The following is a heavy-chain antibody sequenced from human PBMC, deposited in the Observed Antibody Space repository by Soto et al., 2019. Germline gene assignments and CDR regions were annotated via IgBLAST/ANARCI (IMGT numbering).Heavy chain of an antibody. V-gene: IGHV4-61*01. D-gene: IGHD5-18*01. CDR2: IYYSGST. CDR1: GGSVSSGSYY. J-gene: IGHJ6*02. Sequence: PSETLSLTCTVSGGSVSSGSYYWSWIRQPPGKGLEWIGYIYYSGSTNYNPSLKSRVSISIDTSKKQFSLKLTSVTAADTAVYYCARDRSIQVWGMDVWGQGTTVTVSS. CDR3: ARDRSIQVWGMDV.